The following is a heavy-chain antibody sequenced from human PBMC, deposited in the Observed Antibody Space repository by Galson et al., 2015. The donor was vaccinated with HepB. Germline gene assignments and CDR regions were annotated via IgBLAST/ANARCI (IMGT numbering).Heavy chain of an antibody. CDR3: ALMVQGVIPYFDY. D-gene: IGHD3-10*01. CDR1: GGSISSYY. Sequence: ETLSLTCTVSGGSISSYYWSWIRQPPGKGLEWIGYIYYSGSTNYNPSLKSRVTISVDTSKNQFSLKLSSVTAADTAVYYCALMVQGVIPYFDYWGQGTLVTVSS. V-gene: IGHV4-59*01. CDR2: IYYSGST. J-gene: IGHJ4*02.